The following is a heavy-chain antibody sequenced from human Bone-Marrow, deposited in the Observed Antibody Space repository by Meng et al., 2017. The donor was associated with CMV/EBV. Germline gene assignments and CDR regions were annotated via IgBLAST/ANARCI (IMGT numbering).Heavy chain of an antibody. CDR3: TILQYPTAGAFDI. CDR2: IRSKAYGGTT. D-gene: IGHD4-11*01. J-gene: IGHJ3*02. CDR1: GFTFSSYA. V-gene: IGHV3-49*04. Sequence: GESLKISCAASGFTFSSYAMSWVRQAPGKGLEWVGFIRSKAYGGTTEYAASVKGRFTISRDDSKSIAYLQMNSLKTEDTAVYYCTILQYPTAGAFDIWGQGTMVTVSS.